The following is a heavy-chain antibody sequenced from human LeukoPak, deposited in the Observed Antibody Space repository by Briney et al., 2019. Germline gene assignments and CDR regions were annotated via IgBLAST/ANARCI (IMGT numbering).Heavy chain of an antibody. D-gene: IGHD5-18*01. V-gene: IGHV3-30*02. CDR3: AKDIRRGYNYGYDQFAY. CDR1: GFIFRSHG. CDR2: IRYDGSNH. J-gene: IGHJ4*02. Sequence: GGSLRLSCVASGFIFRSHGMHWARQAPGKGLEWVAFIRYDGSNHSYADSVKGRFIISRDNSKNTLYLQMNSLRAEDTAVYYCAKDIRRGYNYGYDQFAYWGQGTLVTVSS.